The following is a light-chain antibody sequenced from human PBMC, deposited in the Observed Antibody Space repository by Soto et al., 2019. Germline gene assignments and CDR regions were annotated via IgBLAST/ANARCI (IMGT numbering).Light chain of an antibody. Sequence: QSALTQPASVSGSPGQSITISCTGTSSDVGGYNYVSWYQQHPVKAPKLMIYDVSNRPSGVSNLFSGSKSGNTASLTISGLKAEDEAEYYFNSYTSTNTVFGGGTKLTVL. V-gene: IGLV2-14*01. J-gene: IGLJ2*01. CDR3: NSYTSTNTV. CDR2: DVS. CDR1: SSDVGGYNY.